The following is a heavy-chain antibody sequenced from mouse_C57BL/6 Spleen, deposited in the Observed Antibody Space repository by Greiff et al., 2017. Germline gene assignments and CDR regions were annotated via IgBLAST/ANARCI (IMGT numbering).Heavy chain of an antibody. CDR3: ARILDSY. J-gene: IGHJ2*01. V-gene: IGHV1-82*01. CDR2: IYPGDGDT. D-gene: IGHD2-13*01. CDR1: GYAFSSSW. Sequence: FQLQQSGPELVKPGASVKISCKASGYAFSSSWMNWVKQRPGKGLEWIGRIYPGDGDTNYNGKFKGKATLTADKSSSTAYMQLSSLTSGDSAVYFCARILDSYWGQGTTLTVSS.